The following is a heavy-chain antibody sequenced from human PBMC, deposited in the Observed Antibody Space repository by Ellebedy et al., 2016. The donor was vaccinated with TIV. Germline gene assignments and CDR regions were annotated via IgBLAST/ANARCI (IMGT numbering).Heavy chain of an antibody. CDR1: GYTFTTQW. CDR3: AKRRGYGDYDY. V-gene: IGHV5-51*01. J-gene: IGHJ4*02. D-gene: IGHD4-17*01. Sequence: GESLKISXKGSGYTFTTQWIGWVRQVPGKGLEWIGIIYPGGPEIRYSPSFQGHVTISADKSISTAFLQWNSLKTSDTAMYYCAKRRGYGDYDYWGQGTLVTVSS. CDR2: IYPGGPEI.